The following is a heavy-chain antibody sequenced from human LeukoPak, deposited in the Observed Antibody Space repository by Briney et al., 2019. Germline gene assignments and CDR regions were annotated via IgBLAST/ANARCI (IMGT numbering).Heavy chain of an antibody. D-gene: IGHD5-24*01. V-gene: IGHV3-30-3*01. J-gene: IGHJ6*02. Sequence: SGRSLRLSCAASGFTFSSYAMHWVRQAPGKGLEWVAVISYDGSNKYYADSVKGRFTISRDNSKNTLYLQMNSLRAEDTAVYYCARRDGYTYYYYGMDVWGQGTTVTVSS. CDR2: ISYDGSNK. CDR1: GFTFSSYA. CDR3: ARRDGYTYYYYGMDV.